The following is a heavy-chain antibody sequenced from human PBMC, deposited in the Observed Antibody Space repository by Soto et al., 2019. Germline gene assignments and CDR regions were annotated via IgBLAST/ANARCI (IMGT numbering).Heavy chain of an antibody. Sequence: PSETLSLTCAVSGGSISSGGYSWSWIRQPPGKGLEWIGYIYHSGSTYYNPSLKSRVTISVDRSKNQFSLKLSSVTAADTAVYYCARVRMNYGDYVSFVYWFDPWGQGTLVTVSS. D-gene: IGHD4-17*01. CDR1: GGSISSGGYS. V-gene: IGHV4-30-2*01. CDR3: ARVRMNYGDYVSFVYWFDP. J-gene: IGHJ5*02. CDR2: IYHSGST.